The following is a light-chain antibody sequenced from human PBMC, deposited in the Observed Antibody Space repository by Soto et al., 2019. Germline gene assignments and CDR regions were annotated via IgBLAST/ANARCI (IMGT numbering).Light chain of an antibody. CDR3: QSYDSSLTV. CDR1: SSNIGNNA. V-gene: IGLV1-40*01. J-gene: IGLJ1*01. CDR2: ANT. Sequence: QSVLTQPPSVSEAPRQRVTISCSGSSSNIGNNAVNWYQQFPGRAPKLLIYANTNRPSGVPDRFSGSKSVTSASLAIAGLLAEDEADYYCQSYDSSLTVFGTGTKVTVL.